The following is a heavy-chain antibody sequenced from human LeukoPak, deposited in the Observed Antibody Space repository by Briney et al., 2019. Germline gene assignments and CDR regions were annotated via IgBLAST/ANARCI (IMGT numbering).Heavy chain of an antibody. J-gene: IGHJ5*02. CDR1: GYSFTSYW. Sequence: GESLKISCQGSGYSFTSYWIGWVRQMPGKGLGWMGIIYPGYSDTRYSPSFQGQVTISADKSISTAYLQWSSLKASDTAMYYCARAYCSSTSCYLASWYNWFDPWGQGTLVTVSS. CDR3: ARAYCSSTSCYLASWYNWFDP. V-gene: IGHV5-51*01. CDR2: IYPGYSDT. D-gene: IGHD2-2*01.